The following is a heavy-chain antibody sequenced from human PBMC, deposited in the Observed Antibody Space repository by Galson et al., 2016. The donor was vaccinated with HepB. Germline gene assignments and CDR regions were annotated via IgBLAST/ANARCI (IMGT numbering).Heavy chain of an antibody. CDR2: ISAYNNNT. Sequence: SVKVSCKASGYTSVNYGISWVRQAPGQGLEWMGWISAYNNNTDYAPNLHGRVTLTTDTSASTAYMEVRSLRSDDTAVYYCARSSRHIAAPGRYAFDVWGQGTVVTVSS. J-gene: IGHJ3*01. V-gene: IGHV1-18*01. D-gene: IGHD6-13*01. CDR3: ARSSRHIAAPGRYAFDV. CDR1: GYTSVNYG.